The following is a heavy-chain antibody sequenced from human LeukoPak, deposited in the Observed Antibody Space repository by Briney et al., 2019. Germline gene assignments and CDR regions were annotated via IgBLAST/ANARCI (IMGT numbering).Heavy chain of an antibody. Sequence: SETLSLTCAVYGGSFSGYYWSWIRQSPGKGLEWIAEIHYKGATSHKPSLESRVTISGDTSKNQISLKVTSVTAADTAVYYCARGILGSFYFDVWGRGTLVTVSS. V-gene: IGHV4-34*01. CDR1: GGSFSGYY. CDR3: ARGILGSFYFDV. D-gene: IGHD3-3*01. CDR2: IHYKGAT. J-gene: IGHJ2*01.